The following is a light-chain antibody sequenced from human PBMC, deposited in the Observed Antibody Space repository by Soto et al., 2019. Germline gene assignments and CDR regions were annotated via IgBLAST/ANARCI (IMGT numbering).Light chain of an antibody. CDR3: QQYNNWPPWT. CDR2: GAS. Sequence: IVMKLSPATLSGSPGERATLSCRASQSISSNLAWYQQKPGQAPRLLIYGASIRDTDIPVRFSGSGSGTDFTLTISSLQSEDFAVYYCQQYNNWPPWTFGQGTKVDIK. V-gene: IGKV3-15*01. J-gene: IGKJ1*01. CDR1: QSISSN.